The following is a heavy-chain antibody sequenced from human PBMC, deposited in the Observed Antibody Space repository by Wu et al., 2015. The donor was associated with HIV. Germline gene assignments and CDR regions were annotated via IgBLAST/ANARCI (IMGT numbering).Heavy chain of an antibody. CDR2: MNPNNGNT. J-gene: IGHJ4*02. Sequence: QVQLVQSGAEVKKPGSSVKVSCKASGGTLSNHAVSWVRQATGQGLEWMGWMNPNNGNTAYAQRFQGRVTMTRNTSISTAYMELSSLTSEDTAVYYCARGPTGIRVAGTFHFWGQGTLVTVSS. CDR3: ARGPTGIRVAGTFHF. D-gene: IGHD6-19*01. CDR1: GGTLSNHA. V-gene: IGHV1-8*02.